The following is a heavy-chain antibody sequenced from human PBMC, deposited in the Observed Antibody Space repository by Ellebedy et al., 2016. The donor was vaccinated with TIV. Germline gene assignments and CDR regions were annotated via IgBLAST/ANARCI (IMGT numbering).Heavy chain of an antibody. CDR3: ARVFNDGWFDP. CDR2: IYYSGST. CDR1: GCSISSGGYY. V-gene: IGHV4-31*01. D-gene: IGHD1-1*01. J-gene: IGHJ5*02. Sequence: SETLSLTCTVSGCSISSGGYYWTWIRQHPGKGLEWIGYIYYSGSTYYNPSLKSLVTISVDTSKNQFSLKLSSVTDADTAWYYCARVFNDGWFDPWGQGTLVTVSS.